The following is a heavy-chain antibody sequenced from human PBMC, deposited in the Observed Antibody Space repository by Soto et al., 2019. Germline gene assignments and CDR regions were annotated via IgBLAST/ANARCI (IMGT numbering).Heavy chain of an antibody. V-gene: IGHV3-23*01. CDR3: AKGFNRAVAGMLGGHYDY. D-gene: IGHD6-19*01. CDR1: GFTFSSYA. J-gene: IGHJ4*02. CDR2: ISGSGGST. Sequence: PGGSLRLSCAASGFTFSSYAMSWVRQAPGKGLEWVSAISGSGGSTYYADSVKGRFTISRDNSKNTLYLQMNSLRAEDTAVYYCAKGFNRAVAGMLGGHYDYWGQGTLVTVSS.